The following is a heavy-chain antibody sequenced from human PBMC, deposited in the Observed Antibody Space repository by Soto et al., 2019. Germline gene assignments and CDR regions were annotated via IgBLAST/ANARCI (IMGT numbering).Heavy chain of an antibody. V-gene: IGHV3-33*01. D-gene: IGHD2-21*02. Sequence: QVRVVESGGGVVQPGRSLRLSCAASGFTFSSYGMHWVRQAPGKGLEWVAVIWYDGSNKYYADSVKGRFTISRDNSKNTLYLQMKSLRAEDMAVYYCARDALAYCGGDCYAFDDWGQGTLVKVSS. CDR3: ARDALAYCGGDCYAFDD. CDR1: GFTFSSYG. J-gene: IGHJ4*02. CDR2: IWYDGSNK.